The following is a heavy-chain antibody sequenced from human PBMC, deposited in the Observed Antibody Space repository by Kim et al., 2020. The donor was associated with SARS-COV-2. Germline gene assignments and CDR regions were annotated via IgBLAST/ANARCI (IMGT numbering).Heavy chain of an antibody. CDR1: GFTFSSYW. V-gene: IGHV3-7*03. J-gene: IGHJ6*02. D-gene: IGHD6-19*01. CDR3: ARDGIAVAGKDYYYYGMDV. Sequence: GGSLRLSCAASGFTFSSYWMSWVRQAPGKGLEWVANIKQDGSEKYYVDSVKGRFTISRDNAKNSLYLQMNSLRAEDTAVYYCARDGIAVAGKDYYYYGMDVWGQGTTVTVSS. CDR2: IKQDGSEK.